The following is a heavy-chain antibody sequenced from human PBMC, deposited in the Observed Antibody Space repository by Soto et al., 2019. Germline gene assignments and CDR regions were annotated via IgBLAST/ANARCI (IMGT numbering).Heavy chain of an antibody. CDR3: ARHFHARAIVDGKLFDY. J-gene: IGHJ4*02. Sequence: SETLSLTCTVSGGSISSSSYYWGWIRQPPGKGLEWIGSIYYSGSTYYNPSLKSRVTISVDTSKNQFSGRLSSVTAADTAVYYCARHFHARAIVDGKLFDYWGQGTLVTVSS. CDR2: IYYSGST. D-gene: IGHD1-1*01. CDR1: GGSISSSSYY. V-gene: IGHV4-39*01.